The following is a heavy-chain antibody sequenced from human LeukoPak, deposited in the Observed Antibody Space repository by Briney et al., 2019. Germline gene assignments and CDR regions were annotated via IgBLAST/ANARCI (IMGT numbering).Heavy chain of an antibody. CDR3: AKDGGLWVSAHWGDS. J-gene: IGHJ4*02. CDR2: ITTGGPNT. Sequence: GGSLRLSCAASGFTFSSYTMSWVRQAPGKGLKWVSTITTGGPNTYYADSVKGRFTVSRDDSKNTLYLQMNSLRAEDTAVYYCAKDGGLWVSAHWGDSWGRGTLVTVSS. V-gene: IGHV3-23*01. CDR1: GFTFSSYT. D-gene: IGHD7-27*01.